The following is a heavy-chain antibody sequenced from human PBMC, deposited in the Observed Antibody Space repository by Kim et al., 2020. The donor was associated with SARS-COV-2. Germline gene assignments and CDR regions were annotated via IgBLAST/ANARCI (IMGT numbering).Heavy chain of an antibody. Sequence: SETLSLTCTVSGGSISSYYWSWIRQPVGKGLEWIGRIYTSGSTNYNPSLKSRVTMSVDTSKNQFSLKLSSVTAADTAVYYCARSGSPAIAVADHEFDYWGQGTLVTVSS. CDR1: GGSISSYY. D-gene: IGHD6-19*01. CDR2: IYTSGST. J-gene: IGHJ4*02. CDR3: ARSGSPAIAVADHEFDY. V-gene: IGHV4-4*07.